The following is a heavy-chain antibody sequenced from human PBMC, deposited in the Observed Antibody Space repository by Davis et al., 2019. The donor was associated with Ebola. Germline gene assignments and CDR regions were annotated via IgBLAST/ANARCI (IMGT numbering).Heavy chain of an antibody. J-gene: IGHJ6*02. V-gene: IGHV3-11*01. CDR3: ARVAATVTTYYYYYGMDV. Sequence: GESLKISCAASGFTFSDYYMSWIRQAPGKGLEWVSYISSSGSTIYYADSVKGRFTISRDNAKNSLYLQMNSLRAEDTAVYYCARVAATVTTYYYYYGMDVWGQGTTVTVSS. D-gene: IGHD4-17*01. CDR1: GFTFSDYY. CDR2: ISSSGSTI.